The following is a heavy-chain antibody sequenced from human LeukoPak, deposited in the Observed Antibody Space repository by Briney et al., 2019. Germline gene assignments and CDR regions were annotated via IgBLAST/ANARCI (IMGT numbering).Heavy chain of an antibody. J-gene: IGHJ4*02. CDR3: ARDSVVIISTDFDY. V-gene: IGHV3-30*02. D-gene: IGHD3-22*01. Sequence: PGGSLRLSCAASGFTFSSYGMYWVRQAPGKGLEWVAFTRYDGSNKYYADSVKGRFTISRDNSKNTLYLKMNSLRAEDTAVYYCARDSVVIISTDFDYWGQGTLVTVSS. CDR1: GFTFSSYG. CDR2: TRYDGSNK.